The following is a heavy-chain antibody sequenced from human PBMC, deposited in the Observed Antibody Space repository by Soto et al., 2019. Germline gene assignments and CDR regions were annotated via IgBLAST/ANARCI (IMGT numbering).Heavy chain of an antibody. V-gene: IGHV3-53*01. CDR2: IYSGGST. D-gene: IGHD5-12*01. CDR3: ARWLQDATFFDY. CDR1: GFTVSSNY. Sequence: EVQLVESGGGLIQPGGSLRLSCAASGFTVSSNYMSWVRQAPGKGLEWVSVIYSGGSTYYTDSVKGRFTISRDNSKNTLYLQMNSLRAEDTAVYYCARWLQDATFFDYWGQGTLVTVSS. J-gene: IGHJ4*02.